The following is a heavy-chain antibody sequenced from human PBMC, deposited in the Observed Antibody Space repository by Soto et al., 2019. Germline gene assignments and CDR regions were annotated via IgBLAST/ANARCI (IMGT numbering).Heavy chain of an antibody. J-gene: IGHJ4*02. CDR1: GGSISSGGYS. D-gene: IGHD3-3*01. CDR2: IYHSGST. Sequence: SETLSLTCAVSGGSISSGGYSWSWIRQPPGKGLEWIGYIYHSGSTYYNPSLKSRVTISVDRSKNQFSLKLSSVTAADTAVYYCARGVVFEYDFWSGPNFDYWGQGTLVTVSS. CDR3: ARGVVFEYDFWSGPNFDY. V-gene: IGHV4-30-2*01.